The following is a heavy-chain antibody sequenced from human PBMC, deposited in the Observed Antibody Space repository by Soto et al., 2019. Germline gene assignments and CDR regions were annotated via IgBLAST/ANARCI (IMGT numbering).Heavy chain of an antibody. J-gene: IGHJ5*02. Sequence: ASVKVSCKASGYTFTSYAMHWVRQAPGQRLEWMGWINAGNGNTKYSQKFQGRVTITRDTSASTAYMELSSLRSEDTAVYYCARAPGRYCSGGSCDNWFDPWGQGTLVTVSS. CDR1: GYTFTSYA. D-gene: IGHD2-15*01. CDR2: INAGNGNT. CDR3: ARAPGRYCSGGSCDNWFDP. V-gene: IGHV1-3*01.